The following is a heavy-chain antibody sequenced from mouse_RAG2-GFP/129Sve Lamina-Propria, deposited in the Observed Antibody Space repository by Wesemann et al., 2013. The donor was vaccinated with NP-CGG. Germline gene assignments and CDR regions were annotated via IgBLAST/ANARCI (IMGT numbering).Heavy chain of an antibody. CDR2: IDPSDSYT. V-gene: IGHV1-59*01. D-gene: IGHD2-2*01. J-gene: IGHJ2*01. Sequence: QVQLQQPGAELVRPGTSVKLSCKASGYTFTSYWMHWVKQRPGQGLEWIGVIDPSDSYTNYNQKFKGKATLTVDTSSSTAYMQLSSLTSEDSAVYYCARSPIYYGYDEEYYFDYWGQGTTLTVSS. CDR1: GYTFTSYW. CDR3: ARSPIYYGYDEEYYFDY.